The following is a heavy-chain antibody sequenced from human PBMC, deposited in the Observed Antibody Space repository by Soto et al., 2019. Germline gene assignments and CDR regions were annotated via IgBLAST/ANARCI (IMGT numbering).Heavy chain of an antibody. CDR1: GFTFSSYE. J-gene: IGHJ6*02. CDR2: ISSSGSTI. Sequence: PGGSMRLSCSASGFTFSSYEMNWVRQAPGKGLEWVSYISSSGSTIYYADSVKGRFTISRDNAKNSRYLQMNSLRAEDTAVYYCASLLEVADYYYGMDVWDQETTVTASS. CDR3: ASLLEVADYYYGMDV. V-gene: IGHV3-48*03.